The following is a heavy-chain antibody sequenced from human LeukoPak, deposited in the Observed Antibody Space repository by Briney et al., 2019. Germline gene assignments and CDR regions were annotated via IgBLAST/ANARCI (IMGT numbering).Heavy chain of an antibody. J-gene: IGHJ3*02. D-gene: IGHD2-2*01. Sequence: SETLSLTCTVSGYSISSGYYWGWIRQPPGKGLEWIGSIYHSGSTYYNPSLKSRVTISVDTSKNQFSLKLSSVTAADTAVYYCAREDIVVVPAAKRWAFDIWGQGTMVTVSS. CDR2: IYHSGST. CDR1: GYSISSGYY. V-gene: IGHV4-38-2*02. CDR3: AREDIVVVPAAKRWAFDI.